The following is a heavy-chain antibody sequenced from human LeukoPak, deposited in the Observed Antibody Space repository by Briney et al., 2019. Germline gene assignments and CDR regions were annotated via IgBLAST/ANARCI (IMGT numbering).Heavy chain of an antibody. J-gene: IGHJ4*02. CDR2: IYYSGST. CDR1: GGSISSYY. V-gene: IGHV4-59*08. D-gene: IGHD3-10*01. CDR3: ARHDGPGTPFDY. Sequence: PSETLSLTCTVSGGSISSYYWSWIRQPPGKGLEWIGYIYYSGSTNYNPSLKSRVTISVDTSKNQFSLKLSSVTAADTAVYYCARHDGPGTPFDYWGQGTLVTVSS.